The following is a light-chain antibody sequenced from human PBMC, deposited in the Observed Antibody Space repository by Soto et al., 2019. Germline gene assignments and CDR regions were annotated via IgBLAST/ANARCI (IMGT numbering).Light chain of an antibody. CDR3: SSYAASNNLGV. CDR2: EVS. V-gene: IGLV2-8*01. J-gene: IGLJ2*01. Sequence: QSALTQPPSASGSPGQSVTISCIGTSSDVGGYNYVSWYQQHPGKAPKLMIYEVSKRPSGVPDRFSGSKSGNTASLTVSGLKAEDEADSYCSSYAASNNLGVFGGGTKLTVL. CDR1: SSDVGGYNY.